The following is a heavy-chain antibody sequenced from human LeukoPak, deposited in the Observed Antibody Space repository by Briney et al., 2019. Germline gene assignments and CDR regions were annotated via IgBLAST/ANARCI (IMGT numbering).Heavy chain of an antibody. D-gene: IGHD3-3*01. CDR3: ARGFGVVIMEGAFDI. CDR1: GGSISSGSYY. J-gene: IGHJ3*02. CDR2: IYTSGNT. Sequence: PSETLSLTCTVSGGSISSGSYYWSWIRQPAGKGLEWIGRIYTSGNTNYNPSLRGRVTISVDTSKNQFSLKLSSVTAADTAVYYCARGFGVVIMEGAFDIWGQGSMVTVSS. V-gene: IGHV4-61*02.